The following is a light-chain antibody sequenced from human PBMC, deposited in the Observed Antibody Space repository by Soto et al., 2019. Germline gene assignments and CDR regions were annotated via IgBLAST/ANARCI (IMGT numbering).Light chain of an antibody. Sequence: QPASVSGSPGQSITISCTGTSSDVGGYNYVSWYQQHPGKAPKLMIYDVSNRPSGVSSRFSGSKSGNTASLSISGLQPEDEADYYCSSYTISSTVVFGGGTKLTVL. CDR2: DVS. CDR3: SSYTISSTVV. J-gene: IGLJ2*01. CDR1: SSDVGGYNY. V-gene: IGLV2-14*01.